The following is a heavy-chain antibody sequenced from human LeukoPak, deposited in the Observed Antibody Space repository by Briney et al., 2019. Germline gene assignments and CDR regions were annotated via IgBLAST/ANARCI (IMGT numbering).Heavy chain of an antibody. J-gene: IGHJ4*02. Sequence: GRSLRLSCAASGFTFDDYAMHWVRQAPGKGLEWVSGISWNSGSIGYADSVKGRFTISRDNAKNSLYLQMNSLRAEDTALYYCARDPYGDYRLFDYWGQGTLVTVSS. V-gene: IGHV3-9*01. CDR2: ISWNSGSI. D-gene: IGHD4-17*01. CDR3: ARDPYGDYRLFDY. CDR1: GFTFDDYA.